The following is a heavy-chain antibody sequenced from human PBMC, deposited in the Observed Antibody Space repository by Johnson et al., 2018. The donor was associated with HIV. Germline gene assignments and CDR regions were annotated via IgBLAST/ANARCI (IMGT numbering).Heavy chain of an antibody. Sequence: VQLVESGGGVVRPGGSLRLSCAASGFNFDDYGMSWVRQDPGKGLEWVSGINWNGGSTGYADSVKGRFTISRDNAKRSLYLQMNSLRVEDTALFFCARDRYPPYDAFDMWGQGTMVTVAS. CDR3: ARDRYPPYDAFDM. CDR1: GFNFDDYG. J-gene: IGHJ3*02. CDR2: INWNGGST. V-gene: IGHV3-20*04. D-gene: IGHD1-1*01.